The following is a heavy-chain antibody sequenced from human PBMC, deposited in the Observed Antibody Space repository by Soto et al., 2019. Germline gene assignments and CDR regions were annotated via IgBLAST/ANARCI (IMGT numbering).Heavy chain of an antibody. D-gene: IGHD2-15*01. Sequence: GSLRLSCTVSGGSISSSSYYWGWIRQPPGKGLEWIGSIYYSGSTYYNPSLKSRVTISVDTSKNQFSLKLSSVTAADTAVYYCARPVGGIKHCSGGSCPLHYYYYMDVWGKGTTVTVSS. CDR2: IYYSGST. CDR1: GGSISSSSYY. CDR3: ARPVGGIKHCSGGSCPLHYYYYMDV. J-gene: IGHJ6*03. V-gene: IGHV4-39*01.